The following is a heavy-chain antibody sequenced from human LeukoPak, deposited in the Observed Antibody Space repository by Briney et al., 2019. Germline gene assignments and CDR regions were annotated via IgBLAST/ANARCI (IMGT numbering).Heavy chain of an antibody. Sequence: ASVKVSCKASGYTFTSYYMHWERQAPGQGLEWMGIINPSGGSTSYAQKFQGRVTMTRDTSTSTVYMELSSLRSEDTAVYYCARTAVDTAMVTYYYYGMDVWGQGTTVTVSS. CDR3: ARTAVDTAMVTYYYYGMDV. J-gene: IGHJ6*02. D-gene: IGHD5-18*01. CDR2: INPSGGST. V-gene: IGHV1-46*01. CDR1: GYTFTSYY.